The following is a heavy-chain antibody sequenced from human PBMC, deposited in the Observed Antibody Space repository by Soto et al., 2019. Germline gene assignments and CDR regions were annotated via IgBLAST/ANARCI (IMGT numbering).Heavy chain of an antibody. CDR3: AHTKDSSGFLTS. CDR1: GFSLSAYGVR. CDR2: IHWNDDK. V-gene: IGHV2-5*01. D-gene: IGHD3-22*01. Sequence: SGPRGEPTQTLTLTCSFSGFSLSAYGVRVIWFRQPPGETLEWLALIHWNDDKRYSPYLKSRLTITKDTSKNQVVLTLTNLDPLDTGTYFCAHTKDSSGFLTSWGQGILVTVSS. J-gene: IGHJ5*02.